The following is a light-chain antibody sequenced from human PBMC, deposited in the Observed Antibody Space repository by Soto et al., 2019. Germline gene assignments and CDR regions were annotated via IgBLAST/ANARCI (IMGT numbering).Light chain of an antibody. V-gene: IGKV3-15*01. CDR2: GAS. J-gene: IGKJ1*01. CDR1: QSVSSN. Sequence: EIVMTQSPATLSVSPGERATLSCRASQSVSSNLAWYQQKPGQAPRLLLYGASTRATGIPARFSGSGSGTEFTLTISSLQAEDFAVYCCQQYNNWPPDTFGQGTKVEIK. CDR3: QQYNNWPPDT.